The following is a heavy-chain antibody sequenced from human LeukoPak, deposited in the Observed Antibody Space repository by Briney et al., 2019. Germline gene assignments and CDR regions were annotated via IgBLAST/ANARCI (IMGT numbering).Heavy chain of an antibody. CDR2: INHSGST. CDR1: GGSFSGYY. Sequence: PSETLSLTCAVYGGSFSGYYWSWIRQPPGKGLEWIGEINHSGSTNYNPSLKSRATISVDTSKNQFSLKLSSVTAADTAVYYCASIDAFDIWGQGTMVTVSS. V-gene: IGHV4-34*01. CDR3: ASIDAFDI. J-gene: IGHJ3*02.